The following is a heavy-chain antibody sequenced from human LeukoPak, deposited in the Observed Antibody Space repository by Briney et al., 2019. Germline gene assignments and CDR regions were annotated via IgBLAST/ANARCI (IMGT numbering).Heavy chain of an antibody. Sequence: GGSLRLSCAASGFTFSSYAMSWVRQAPGKGLEWVSAISGSGGSTYYADSVKGRFTISRDNSKNTLYLQMNSLRAEDTAVYYCAKFGDGDFWSGYYTPLDYWGQGTLVTVSS. J-gene: IGHJ4*02. CDR2: ISGSGGST. CDR3: AKFGDGDFWSGYYTPLDY. CDR1: GFTFSSYA. D-gene: IGHD3-3*01. V-gene: IGHV3-23*01.